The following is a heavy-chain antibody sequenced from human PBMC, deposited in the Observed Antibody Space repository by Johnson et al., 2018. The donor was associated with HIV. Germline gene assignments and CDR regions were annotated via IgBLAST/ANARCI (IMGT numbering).Heavy chain of an antibody. D-gene: IGHD1-26*01. Sequence: QAQLVESGEGVVQPGRSLRLSCAASGFTFSSYAMHWVRQAPGKGLEWVAVISYDGSNKYYADSVKGRFTISRDNSKNTLYLQMNSLRAEDTAVFYCARDRGYLDAFDIWGQGTMVTVSS. CDR2: ISYDGSNK. J-gene: IGHJ3*02. CDR1: GFTFSSYA. CDR3: ARDRGYLDAFDI. V-gene: IGHV3-30-3*01.